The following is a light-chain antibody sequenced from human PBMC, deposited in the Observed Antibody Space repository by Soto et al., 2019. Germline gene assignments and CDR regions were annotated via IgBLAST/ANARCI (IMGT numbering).Light chain of an antibody. CDR2: GAS. V-gene: IGKV3-20*01. Sequence: EIVSTQSPGTLSLSPGERATLSCRASQRVSSSYLAWYQQKPGQAPRLLIYGASTRATGIPDRFSGSGSGTDFTLTISRLEPEDFAVYFCQRYGSSPPFTFGQGTK. J-gene: IGKJ2*01. CDR1: QRVSSSY. CDR3: QRYGSSPPFT.